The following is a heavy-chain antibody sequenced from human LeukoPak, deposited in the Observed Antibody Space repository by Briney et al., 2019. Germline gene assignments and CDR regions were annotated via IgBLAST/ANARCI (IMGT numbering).Heavy chain of an antibody. D-gene: IGHD6-25*01. CDR1: GFTFSDYW. CDR3: ARALAAAGSY. J-gene: IGHJ4*02. V-gene: IGHV3-7*01. Sequence: GGSLRLSCAASGFTFSDYWMCWVRQAPGKGLEWVANINQDGSQKYYVDSVKGRFTISRDNAKNSLYLQMNSLRAEDTAVYYCARALAAAGSYWGQGTLVTVSS. CDR2: INQDGSQK.